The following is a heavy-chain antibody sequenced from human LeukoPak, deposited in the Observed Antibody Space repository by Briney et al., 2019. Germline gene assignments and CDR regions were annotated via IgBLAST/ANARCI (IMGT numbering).Heavy chain of an antibody. CDR2: IYYSGST. CDR3: ARSIAVAGLDAFDI. D-gene: IGHD6-19*01. Sequence: SETLSLTCTVSGGSISSSSYYWGWIRQPPGKGLEWIGSIYYSGSTYYNPSLKSRVTISVDTSKSQFSLKLSSVTAADTAVYYCARSIAVAGLDAFDIWGQGTMVTVSS. V-gene: IGHV4-39*07. J-gene: IGHJ3*02. CDR1: GGSISSSSYY.